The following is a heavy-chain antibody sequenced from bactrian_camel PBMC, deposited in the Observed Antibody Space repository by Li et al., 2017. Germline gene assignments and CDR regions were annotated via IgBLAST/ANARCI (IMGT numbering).Heavy chain of an antibody. D-gene: IGHD1*01. V-gene: IGHV3S53*01. CDR2: IAGDGRT. CDR1: GYTLPMN. J-gene: IGHJ4*01. CDR3: AADLVTDEPSLVEREYYY. Sequence: HVQLVESGGGSVQAGGSLRLSCAASGYTLPMNMGWFQRLPGQEREGVAAIAGDGRTNYADSVKGRFTISRDGVKNIITLQMDSLKPEDTATYYCAADLVTDEPSLVEREYYYWGQGTQVTVS.